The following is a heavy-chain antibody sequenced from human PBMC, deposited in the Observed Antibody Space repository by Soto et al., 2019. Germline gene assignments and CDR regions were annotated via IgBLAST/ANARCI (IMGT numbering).Heavy chain of an antibody. CDR1: GGSFSGYY. CDR2: INHSGST. V-gene: IGHV4-34*01. Sequence: QVQLQQWGAGLLKPSETLSLTCAVYGGSFSGYYWSWIRQPPGKGLECIGEINHSGSTNYNPSLKSRVTIAVDTSKNQSSLKLSAVTAADAAVYYCARGRRFDPWGQGTLVAVSS. J-gene: IGHJ5*02. CDR3: ARGRRFDP.